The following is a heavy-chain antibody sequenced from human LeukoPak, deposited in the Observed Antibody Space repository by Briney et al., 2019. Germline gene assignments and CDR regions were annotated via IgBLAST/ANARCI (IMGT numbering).Heavy chain of an antibody. CDR1: GDSISSYY. CDR3: ARHRAVAGRGGFDY. Sequence: SETLSLTCTVSGDSISSYYWSWIRQPPGKGLEWIGYIYYSGSTNYNPSLKSRVTISVDTSKNQFSLKLSSVTAADTAVYYCARHRAVAGRGGFDYWGQGTLVTVSS. V-gene: IGHV4-59*08. J-gene: IGHJ4*02. D-gene: IGHD6-19*01. CDR2: IYYSGST.